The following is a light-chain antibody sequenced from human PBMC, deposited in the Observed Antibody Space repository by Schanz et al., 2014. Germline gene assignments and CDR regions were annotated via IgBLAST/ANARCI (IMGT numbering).Light chain of an antibody. Sequence: DIVMTQSPDSLAVSLGERATIKCRSSQSVVYSSDKNYLAWYQLKPGQPPKLLISWASTRESGVPDRFSGSGSGTDFTLTISSLQAEDVAVYYCKQYYNTPRTFGQGTKVEIK. CDR1: QSVVYSSDKNY. J-gene: IGKJ1*01. CDR3: KQYYNTPRT. V-gene: IGKV4-1*01. CDR2: WAS.